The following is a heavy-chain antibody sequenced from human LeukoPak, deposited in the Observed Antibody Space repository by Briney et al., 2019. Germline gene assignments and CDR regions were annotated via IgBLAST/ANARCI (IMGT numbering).Heavy chain of an antibody. V-gene: IGHV3-74*01. D-gene: IGHD5-24*01. CDR3: ARVTGGYNLVDY. J-gene: IGHJ4*02. CDR2: ISDDGGRT. CDR1: GFTFSSYW. Sequence: PGGSLRLSCAASGFTFSSYWMHWVRQAPGKGLVWVSRISDDGGRTFHADSVKGRFAMSRDNSKNTLYLQMNSLRAEDTGVYYCARVTGGYNLVDYWGQGTLVTVSS.